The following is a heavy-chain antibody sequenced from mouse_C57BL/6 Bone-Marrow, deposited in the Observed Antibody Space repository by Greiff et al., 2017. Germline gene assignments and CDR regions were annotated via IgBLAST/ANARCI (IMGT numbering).Heavy chain of an antibody. V-gene: IGHV1-55*01. CDR2: IYPTSGRT. CDR3: ARSGPLGRSFDY. D-gene: IGHD4-1*01. CDR1: GYTFTSYW. J-gene: IGHJ2*01. Sequence: QVQLQQSGAELVKPGASVKMSCKASGYTFTSYWITWVKQRPGQGLEWIGDIYPTSGRTNYNEKFKSKAILTVDTSSNTAYMQLSSLTSEDSAVFYCARSGPLGRSFDYWAKAPLSQSPQ.